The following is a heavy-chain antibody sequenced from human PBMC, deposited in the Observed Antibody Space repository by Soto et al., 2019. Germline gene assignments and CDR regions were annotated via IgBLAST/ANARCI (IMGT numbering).Heavy chain of an antibody. D-gene: IGHD2-8*01. J-gene: IGHJ6*02. Sequence: PXESLTISCKGSGYRFSSYWIAWVRQMPGKGLEWMGIIYPGDSDTIYNPSFQGQVTMSVDNSINTAYLQWSSLKASDTAMYYCARQGSNGAYYYYGMDVWGQGTPVTVSS. CDR3: ARQGSNGAYYYYGMDV. V-gene: IGHV5-51*01. CDR2: IYPGDSDT. CDR1: GYRFSSYW.